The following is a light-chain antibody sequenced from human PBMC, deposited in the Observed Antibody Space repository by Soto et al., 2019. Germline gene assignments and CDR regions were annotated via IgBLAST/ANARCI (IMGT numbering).Light chain of an antibody. CDR2: GAS. Sequence: MMMTQSPATLSVSPGERVTLSCRTSHSVNSHVAWYQQKPGQAPRLLLYGASTRATGIPVRFSGSRFGTEFTLTISSLQSEDFAVYYCQQYKNWPLFGQGTRLEIK. J-gene: IGKJ5*01. V-gene: IGKV3-15*01. CDR3: QQYKNWPL. CDR1: HSVNSH.